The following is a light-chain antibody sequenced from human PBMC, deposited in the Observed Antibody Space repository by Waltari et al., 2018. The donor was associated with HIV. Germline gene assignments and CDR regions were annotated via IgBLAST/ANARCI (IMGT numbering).Light chain of an antibody. CDR2: SAS. Sequence: DIQLTQSPSFLSVSVGDRVTITCRASQGISRYLAWYQQKAGKAPKVLIYSASTLQSGGPSRFSGSGSGTEFTLTISSLQPEDFATYYCQQFNSYPLTFGGGTKVEIK. CDR3: QQFNSYPLT. J-gene: IGKJ4*01. V-gene: IGKV1-9*01. CDR1: QGISRY.